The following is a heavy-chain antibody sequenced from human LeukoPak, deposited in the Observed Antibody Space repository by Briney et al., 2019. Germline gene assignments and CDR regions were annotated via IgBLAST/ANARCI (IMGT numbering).Heavy chain of an antibody. J-gene: IGHJ4*02. D-gene: IGHD3-3*01. V-gene: IGHV3-33*01. Sequence: GGSLGLSCAASGFTFSSYGMHWVRQAPGKGLEWVAVIWYDGSNKYYADSVKGRFTISRDNSKNTLYLQMNSLRAEDTAVYYCARERYYDFWSGYYTLGYWGQGTLVTVSS. CDR3: ARERYYDFWSGYYTLGY. CDR2: IWYDGSNK. CDR1: GFTFSSYG.